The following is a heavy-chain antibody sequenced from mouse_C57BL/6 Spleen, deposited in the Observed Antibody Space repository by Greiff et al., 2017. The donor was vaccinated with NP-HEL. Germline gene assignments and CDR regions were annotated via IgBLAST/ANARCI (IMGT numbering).Heavy chain of an antibody. CDR2: INPYNGGT. Sequence: VQLQQSGPVLVKPGASVKMSCKASGYTFTDYYMNWVKQSHGKSLEWIGVINPYNGGTSYNQKFKGKATLTVDKSSSTAYMELNSLTSEDSAVYYCARWYYYGSSLFAYWGQGTLVTVSA. CDR3: ARWYYYGSSLFAY. D-gene: IGHD1-1*01. V-gene: IGHV1-19*01. CDR1: GYTFTDYY. J-gene: IGHJ3*01.